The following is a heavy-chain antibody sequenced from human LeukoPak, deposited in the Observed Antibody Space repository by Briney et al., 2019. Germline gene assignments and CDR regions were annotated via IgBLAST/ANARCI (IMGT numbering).Heavy chain of an antibody. CDR2: IYYSGST. J-gene: IGHJ3*02. Sequence: SETLSLTCTVSGGSISSYYWSWIRQPPGKGLEWIGYIYYSGSTNYNPSLKSRVTISVDTSKNQFSLKLSSVTAADTAVYYCARDQPRGAMIDGAFDIWGQGTMVTVSS. CDR1: GGSISSYY. CDR3: ARDQPRGAMIDGAFDI. V-gene: IGHV4-59*01. D-gene: IGHD3-22*01.